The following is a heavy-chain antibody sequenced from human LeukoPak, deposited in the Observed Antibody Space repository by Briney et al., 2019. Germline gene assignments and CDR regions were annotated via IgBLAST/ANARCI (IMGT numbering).Heavy chain of an antibody. J-gene: IGHJ6*03. Sequence: SETLSLTCTVSGGSIRTYYWSWLRQPPGKGLEGIGYIYYSGSTNYNPSIKSRVTISIDTSKIQFSLKLSSVTAADTAVYFCARDGNDYYMDVWGKGTTVTVSS. D-gene: IGHD1-1*01. CDR2: IYYSGST. CDR1: GGSIRTYY. CDR3: ARDGNDYYMDV. V-gene: IGHV4-59*01.